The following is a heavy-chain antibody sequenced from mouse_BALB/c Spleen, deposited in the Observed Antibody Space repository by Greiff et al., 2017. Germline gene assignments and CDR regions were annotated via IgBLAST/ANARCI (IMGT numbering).Heavy chain of an antibody. Sequence: QVQLQQSGAELAKPGASVKMSCKASGYTFTSYWMHWVKQRPGQGLEWIGYINPSTGYTEYNQKFKDKATLTADKSSSTAYMQLSSLTSEDSAVYYCAGDGYYLDYWGQGTTLTVSS. V-gene: IGHV1-7*01. CDR2: INPSTGYT. CDR1: GYTFTSYW. J-gene: IGHJ2*01. CDR3: AGDGYYLDY. D-gene: IGHD2-3*01.